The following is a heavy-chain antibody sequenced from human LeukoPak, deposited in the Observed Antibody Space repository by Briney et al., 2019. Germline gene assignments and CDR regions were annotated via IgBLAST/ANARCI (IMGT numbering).Heavy chain of an antibody. V-gene: IGHV4-59*01. CDR1: GGSISSYY. Sequence: PSETLSLTCTVSGGSISSYYWSWIRQPPGKGLEWIGYIYYSGSTNYNPSLKSRVTISVDTSKNQFSLKLSSVTAADTAVYYCARWRYDSYFDYWGQGTLVTVSS. CDR2: IYYSGST. D-gene: IGHD1-1*01. J-gene: IGHJ4*02. CDR3: ARWRYDSYFDY.